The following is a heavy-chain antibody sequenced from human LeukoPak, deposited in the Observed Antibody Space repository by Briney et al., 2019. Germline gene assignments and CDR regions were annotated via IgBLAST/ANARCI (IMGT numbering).Heavy chain of an antibody. CDR3: ARSPPVVAATVYIDY. D-gene: IGHD2-15*01. CDR2: IIPIFDTA. J-gene: IGHJ4*02. CDR1: EGTLPPYA. V-gene: IGHV1-69*06. Sequence: SSVTVSHKASEGTLPPYAISWVRQTPGHGLEWMGGIIPIFDTANYEQKFQGRVTIPADKSTSTAYMELSSLRSEHTAVYYCARSPPVVAATVYIDYFGQATLVTATS.